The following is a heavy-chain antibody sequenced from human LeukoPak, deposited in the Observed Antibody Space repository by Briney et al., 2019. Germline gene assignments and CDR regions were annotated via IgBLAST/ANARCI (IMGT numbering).Heavy chain of an antibody. D-gene: IGHD2-2*01. Sequence: GGSLRLSCAASGFTFSSYVMSWVRQAPGKGLEWVSAISGSGGGTYYADSVRGRFTISRDNSKNTLYLQMNSLRAEDTAVYYCAKGSSTSRITTPFDYWGQGTLGTVSS. CDR1: GFTFSSYV. V-gene: IGHV3-23*01. CDR2: ISGSGGGT. J-gene: IGHJ4*02. CDR3: AKGSSTSRITTPFDY.